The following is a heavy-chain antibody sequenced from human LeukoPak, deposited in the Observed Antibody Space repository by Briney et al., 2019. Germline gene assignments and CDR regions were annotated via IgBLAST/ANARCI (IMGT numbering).Heavy chain of an antibody. D-gene: IGHD3-22*01. Sequence: SETLSLTCTVSGYSISSGYYWGWIRQPPGKGLEWIGSIYHSGSTNYNPSLKSRVTISVDTSKNQFSLKLSSVTAADTAVYYCARHTGSTMIVADAFDIWGQGTMVTVSS. CDR1: GYSISSGYY. V-gene: IGHV4-38-2*02. J-gene: IGHJ3*02. CDR3: ARHTGSTMIVADAFDI. CDR2: IYHSGST.